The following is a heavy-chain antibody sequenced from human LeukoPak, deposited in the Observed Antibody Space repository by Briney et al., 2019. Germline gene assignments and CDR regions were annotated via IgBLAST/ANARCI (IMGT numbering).Heavy chain of an antibody. J-gene: IGHJ4*02. D-gene: IGHD1-26*01. Sequence: GGSLRLSCAASGFTFSSYAMSWVRQAPGKGLEWVSAISGSDGSTFYADSVKGRFTISRDNSKNTLYLQMNSLRAEDAAVYYCAKLVGAISFGEYYFDYWGQGTLVTVSS. V-gene: IGHV3-23*01. CDR2: ISGSDGST. CDR1: GFTFSSYA. CDR3: AKLVGAISFGEYYFDY.